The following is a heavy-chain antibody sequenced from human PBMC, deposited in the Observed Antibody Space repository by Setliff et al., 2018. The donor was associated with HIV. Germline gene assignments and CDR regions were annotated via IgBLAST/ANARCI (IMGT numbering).Heavy chain of an antibody. CDR3: ARWGSGSYERVFDY. CDR1: GFRFRSYW. V-gene: IGHV3-7*01. J-gene: IGHJ4*02. Sequence: GGSLRVSCAASGFRFRSYWMSWVRQAPGKGLESVANVKQDGTETLYVDSVKGRFTISRDNANNLVYLQMNSLRVEDTAVYFCARWGSGSYERVFDYWGQGMLVTVSS. D-gene: IGHD1-26*01. CDR2: VKQDGTET.